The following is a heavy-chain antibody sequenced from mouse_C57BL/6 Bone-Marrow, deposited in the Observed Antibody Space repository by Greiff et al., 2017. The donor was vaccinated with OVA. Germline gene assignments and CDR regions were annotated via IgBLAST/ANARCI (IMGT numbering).Heavy chain of an antibody. D-gene: IGHD2-14*01. CDR3: ARVLDFDY. V-gene: IGHV1-54*01. CDR1: GYAFTNYL. CDR2: INPGSGGT. Sequence: VQLQQSGAELVRPGTSVKVSCKASGYAFTNYLIEWVKQRPGQGLEWIGVINPGSGGTNYNEKFKGKATLTADKSSSTAYMQLSSLTSEDSAVYFCARVLDFDYWGQGTTLTVSS. J-gene: IGHJ2*01.